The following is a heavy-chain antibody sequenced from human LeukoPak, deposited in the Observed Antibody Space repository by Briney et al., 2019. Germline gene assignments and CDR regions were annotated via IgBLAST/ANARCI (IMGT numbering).Heavy chain of an antibody. CDR2: IKQDGSGK. D-gene: IGHD6-19*01. J-gene: IGHJ4*02. Sequence: GGSLRLSCAASGFTFRNYWMTWVRHAPGKELEWVANIKQDGSGKYYVDSVRGRFTISRDNAKNSLFLQLSSLRGEDTAVYYCGNWGEQWQVPVFFDYWGQGTLVTVS. CDR3: GNWGEQWQVPVFFDY. V-gene: IGHV3-7*01. CDR1: GFTFRNYW.